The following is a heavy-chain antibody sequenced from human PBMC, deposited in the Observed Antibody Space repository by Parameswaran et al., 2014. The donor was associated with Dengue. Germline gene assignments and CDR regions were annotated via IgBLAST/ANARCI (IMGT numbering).Heavy chain of an antibody. J-gene: IGHJ5*02. CDR3: ARDSHISMIRGVMSP. V-gene: IGHV1-18*01. CDR2: ISAHNGNT. D-gene: IGHD3-10*01. Sequence: WVRQAPGQGLVWMGWISAHNGNTNYAQKLQGRVTMTTDTSTSTAYMELRSLRSDDTAVYYCARDSHISMIRGVMSPWGQGTLVTVSS.